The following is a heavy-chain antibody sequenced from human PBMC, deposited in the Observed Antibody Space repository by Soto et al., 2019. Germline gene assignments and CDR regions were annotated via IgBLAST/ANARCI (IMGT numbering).Heavy chain of an antibody. CDR1: GFTFTDYH. CDR2: ISETGSHT. Sequence: VQLVDSGGGLVKPGGSLRLSCEASGFTFTDYHMSWIRQAPGKGLEWVALISETGSHTVYAESVQGRFSISRDNARPSVFLQMNSLRSADTAVYFCARSLRETSPLTFWGQGTPVTVTS. D-gene: IGHD7-27*01. CDR3: ARSLRETSPLTF. J-gene: IGHJ4*02. V-gene: IGHV3-11*06.